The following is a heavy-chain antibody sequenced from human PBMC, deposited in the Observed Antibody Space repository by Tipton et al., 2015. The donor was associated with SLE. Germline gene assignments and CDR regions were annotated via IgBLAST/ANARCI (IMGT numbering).Heavy chain of an antibody. CDR1: GGSISSFGYY. CDR2: VYYTGST. CDR3: ARGPYYDFWSGHYYYYMDV. Sequence: TLSLTCTVSGGSISSFGYYWGWIRQPPGKGLEWIGSVYYTGSTDYNPSLKSRVTISIDTSKNQVSLKLNSVTAADTAVYYCARGPYYDFWSGHYYYYMDVWGTGTTVTVSS. V-gene: IGHV4-39*07. D-gene: IGHD3-3*01. J-gene: IGHJ6*03.